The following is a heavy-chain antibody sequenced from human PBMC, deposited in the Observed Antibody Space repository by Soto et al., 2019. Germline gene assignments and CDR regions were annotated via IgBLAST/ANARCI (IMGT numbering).Heavy chain of an antibody. CDR3: AREGVTLDYYYYGMDV. V-gene: IGHV1-18*01. Sequence: GASVKVSCKASGYSFSFYGINWVRQAPGQGLEWMGWINPSDGNRNFAQKFEDRVTMTTATSTSTAYMELRSLRSDDTAVYYCAREGVTLDYYYYGMDVWGQGTTVTVSS. D-gene: IGHD2-21*02. CDR1: GYSFSFYG. J-gene: IGHJ6*02. CDR2: INPSDGNR.